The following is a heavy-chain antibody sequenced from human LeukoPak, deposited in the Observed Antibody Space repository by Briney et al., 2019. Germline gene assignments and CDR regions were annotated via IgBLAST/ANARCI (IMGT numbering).Heavy chain of an antibody. CDR3: ARLGLLTGYYY. J-gene: IGHJ4*02. V-gene: IGHV4-39*01. D-gene: IGHD3-9*01. Sequence: SETLSLTCTVSGGSISSSSYYWGWIRQPPGKGLEWIGSIYYSGSTYYNPSLKSRVTISVDTSKNQFSLKLSSVTAADTAVCYCARLGLLTGYYYWGQGTLVTVSS. CDR1: GGSISSSSYY. CDR2: IYYSGST.